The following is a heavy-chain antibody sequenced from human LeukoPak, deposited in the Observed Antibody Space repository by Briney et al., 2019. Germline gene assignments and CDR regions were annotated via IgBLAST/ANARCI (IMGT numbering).Heavy chain of an antibody. Sequence: GESLKISCKGSGYSFTSYWIGWVRQMPGKGLEWMGIIYPGDSDTRYSPSFQGQVTISADKSISTAYLQWSSLKASDTAMYYCARQGSSYGYYYYYYMDVWGKGTTVTVSS. CDR2: IYPGDSDT. V-gene: IGHV5-51*01. CDR1: GYSFTSYW. D-gene: IGHD5-18*01. J-gene: IGHJ6*03. CDR3: ARQGSSYGYYYYYYMDV.